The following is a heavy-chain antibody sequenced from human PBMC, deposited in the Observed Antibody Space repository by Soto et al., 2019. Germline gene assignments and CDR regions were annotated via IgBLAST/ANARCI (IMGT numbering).Heavy chain of an antibody. CDR2: IRGDGSST. V-gene: IGHV3-74*01. D-gene: IGHD6-13*01. CDR1: GFTFSDYW. Sequence: EVQLVESGGGLVQPGGSRRLSCAASGFTFSDYWMHWFRQAPGKGLVWVSRIRGDGSSTSHADSVKGRLTISRDNAKDTLYLQMNSLTVEDTAICDWARVAVAAPRSWYFDLGGGGTLVTVSS. CDR3: ARVAVAAPRSWYFDL. J-gene: IGHJ2*01.